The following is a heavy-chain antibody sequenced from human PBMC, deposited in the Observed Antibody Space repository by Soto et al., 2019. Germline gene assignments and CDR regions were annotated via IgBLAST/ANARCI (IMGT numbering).Heavy chain of an antibody. D-gene: IGHD5-18*01. CDR1: GFTFSSYG. V-gene: IGHV3-30*18. CDR3: AKAQGGIQLWLNWFDP. Sequence: QVQLVESGGGVVQPGRSLRLSCAASGFTFSSYGMHWVRQAPGKGLEWVAVISYDGSNKYYADSVKGRFTSSRDNSKNTLYLQMNSLRAEDTAVYYCAKAQGGIQLWLNWFDPWGQGTLVTVSS. J-gene: IGHJ5*02. CDR2: ISYDGSNK.